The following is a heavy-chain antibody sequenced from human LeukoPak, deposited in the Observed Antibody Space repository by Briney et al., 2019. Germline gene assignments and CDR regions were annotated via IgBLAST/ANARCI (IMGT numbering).Heavy chain of an antibody. D-gene: IGHD6-19*01. J-gene: IGHJ4*02. CDR3: AKAVAEGRYFDY. V-gene: IGHV3-30*18. Sequence: GGSLRLSCAASGFTFSSYGMHWVRQAPGKGLEWVAVISYDGSNKYYADSVKGRFTISRDNSKNTLYLQMNSLRAEDTAVYYCAKAVAEGRYFDYWGQGTLVTVSS. CDR2: ISYDGSNK. CDR1: GFTFSSYG.